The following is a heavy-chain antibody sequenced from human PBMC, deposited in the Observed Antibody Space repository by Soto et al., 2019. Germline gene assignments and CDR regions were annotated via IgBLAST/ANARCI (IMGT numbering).Heavy chain of an antibody. J-gene: IGHJ5*02. CDR2: ISTSSSNI. Sequence: PGGSLRLSCVASGISFSDYTMSWVRQAPGKGLDWVSTISTSSSNIFYADSVKGRFTISRDNAKNSLYLQMNSLRDEDTAVYYCARVAYSSSSTGSCFDPWGQGTLVTVSS. D-gene: IGHD6-6*01. V-gene: IGHV3-48*02. CDR3: ARVAYSSSSTGSCFDP. CDR1: GISFSDYT.